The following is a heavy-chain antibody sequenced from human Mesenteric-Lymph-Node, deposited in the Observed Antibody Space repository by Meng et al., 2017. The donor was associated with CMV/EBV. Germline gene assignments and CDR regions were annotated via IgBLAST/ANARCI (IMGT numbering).Heavy chain of an antibody. J-gene: IGHJ5*02. Sequence: GESLKISCAASGFTFRSYAMSWVRQAPGKGLDWVAGISGSGSTTKYAASVEGRFTISRDNSKDTLFLQMNGLRVEDTALYYCAKDMWEYQLPDGSWGQGTLVTVSS. CDR3: AKDMWEYQLPDGS. D-gene: IGHD2-2*01. CDR1: GFTFRSYA. V-gene: IGHV3-23*01. CDR2: ISGSGSTT.